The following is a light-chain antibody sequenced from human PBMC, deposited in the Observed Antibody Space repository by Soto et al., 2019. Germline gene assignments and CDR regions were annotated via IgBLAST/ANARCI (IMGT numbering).Light chain of an antibody. CDR2: GAS. V-gene: IGKV3-20*01. J-gene: IGKJ5*01. Sequence: EIVLTQSPSILSLSPGERATLSCRASQSVRNTYLAWYQQKPGQAPRLLIHGASSRATGIPDRFSGSGSGTDFTLTISRLEPEDFAVYYCQYYSSSLSITFGQGTRLDIK. CDR3: QYYSSSLSIT. CDR1: QSVRNTY.